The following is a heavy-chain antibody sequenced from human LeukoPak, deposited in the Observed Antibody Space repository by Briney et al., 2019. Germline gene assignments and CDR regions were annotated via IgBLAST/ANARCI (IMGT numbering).Heavy chain of an antibody. CDR1: VYTLYVYS. D-gene: IGHD3-22*01. CDR2: IWWSGESI. J-gene: IGHJ4*02. Sequence: GRSLRLSCAASVYTLYVYSMHCVPHAPGEGLECVSHIWWSGESIGYADSVKGRYTISRDNAKNSLYLQMNSLRAEDTALYYGGKDPLPYCYDSSGFDYWGQGTLVSVSS. V-gene: IGHV3-9*01. CDR3: GKDPLPYCYDSSGFDY.